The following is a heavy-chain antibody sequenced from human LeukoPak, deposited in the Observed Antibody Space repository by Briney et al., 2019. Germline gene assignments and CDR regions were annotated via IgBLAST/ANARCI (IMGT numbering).Heavy chain of an antibody. CDR2: INHSGST. V-gene: IGHV4-34*01. J-gene: IGHJ4*02. Sequence: SETLSLTCAVYGGSFSGYYWSWIRQPPGKGLEWIGEINHSGSTNYCPSLKSRVTISVDTSKNQFSLKLSFVAAADTAVYYCARSYCSSTSCQYYFDYWGQGTLVTVSS. CDR1: GGSFSGYY. CDR3: ARSYCSSTSCQYYFDY. D-gene: IGHD2-2*01.